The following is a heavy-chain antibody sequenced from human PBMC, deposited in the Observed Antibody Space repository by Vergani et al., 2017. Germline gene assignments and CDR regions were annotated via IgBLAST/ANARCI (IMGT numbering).Heavy chain of an antibody. J-gene: IGHJ3*02. CDR2: INPNSGGK. V-gene: IGHV1-2*02. CDR3: ARDFSGSRDEALEI. D-gene: IGHD6-13*01. CDR1: GYTFTGYY. Sequence: VQLVQSGAEVKKPGASVKVSCKASGYTFTGYYMHWVRQAPGQGLEWMGWINPNSGGKNYAQKFQGRVTMTRDTSISTAYMELSRLRSDDTAVYYCARDFSGSRDEALEIWGQGTMVTVSS.